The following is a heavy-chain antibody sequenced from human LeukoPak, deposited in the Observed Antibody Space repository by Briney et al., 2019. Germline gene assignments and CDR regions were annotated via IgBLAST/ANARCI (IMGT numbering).Heavy chain of an antibody. CDR1: GFTFSGSA. D-gene: IGHD5-18*01. Sequence: GGSLRLSCAASGFTFSGSAMHWVRQASGKGLEWVGRIRSKANSYATAYAASVKGRFTISRDDSKNTAYLQMNSLKTEDTAVYYCARVIVSTAMDEDAFDIWGQGTMVTVSS. CDR2: IRSKANSYAT. CDR3: ARVIVSTAMDEDAFDI. V-gene: IGHV3-73*01. J-gene: IGHJ3*02.